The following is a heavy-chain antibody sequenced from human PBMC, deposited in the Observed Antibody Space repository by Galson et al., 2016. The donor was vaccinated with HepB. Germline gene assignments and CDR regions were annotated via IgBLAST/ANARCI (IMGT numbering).Heavy chain of an antibody. CDR2: INAGDGDT. D-gene: IGHD3-10*01. J-gene: IGHJ6*02. V-gene: IGHV1-3*01. CDR1: GYTFTNYA. Sequence: SVKVSCKASGYTFTNYALHWVRQAPGQRLEWMGWINAGDGDTKFSQNFQGRVSITRDTSASTAYMELGSLRSEDTAVYYCARGDPFAISMVRGVPDHYGMDVWGQGTTVTVSS. CDR3: ARGDPFAISMVRGVPDHYGMDV.